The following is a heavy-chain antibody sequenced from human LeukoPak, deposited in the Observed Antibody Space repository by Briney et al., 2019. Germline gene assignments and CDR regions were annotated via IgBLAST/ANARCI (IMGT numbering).Heavy chain of an antibody. J-gene: IGHJ5*02. CDR3: ARDGDGLYGDLYRGWFDP. CDR1: GFTVSSNY. D-gene: IGHD4-17*01. CDR2: IYSGGST. Sequence: GGSLRLSCAASGFTVSSNYMSWVRQAPGKGLEWVSVIYSGGSTYYADSVKGRFTISRDNAKNSLYLQMNSLRAEDTAVYYCARDGDGLYGDLYRGWFDPWGQGTLVTVSS. V-gene: IGHV3-66*01.